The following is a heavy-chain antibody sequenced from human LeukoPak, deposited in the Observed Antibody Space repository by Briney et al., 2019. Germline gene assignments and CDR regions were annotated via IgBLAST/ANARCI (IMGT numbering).Heavy chain of an antibody. Sequence: GGSLRLSCAASGFTFSSYSMNWVRQAPGKGLEWVSYISSSSSTIYYADSVKGRFTISRDNAKNTLYLQMSSLRAEDTAVYYCARDSNYQPDFWGQGTLVIVSS. CDR1: GFTFSSYS. D-gene: IGHD4-11*01. CDR2: ISSSSSTI. V-gene: IGHV3-48*04. CDR3: ARDSNYQPDF. J-gene: IGHJ4*02.